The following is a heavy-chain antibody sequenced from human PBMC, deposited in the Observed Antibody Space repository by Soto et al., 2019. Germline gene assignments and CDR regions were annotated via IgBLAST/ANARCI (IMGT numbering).Heavy chain of an antibody. V-gene: IGHV3-33*01. CDR3: ARANTSPFDY. CDR1: GFIFSNYG. J-gene: IGHJ4*02. CDR2: IWYDGSNK. Sequence: QVQLVESGGGVVQPGRSLRLSCGASGFIFSNYGVHWIRQAPGKGLEWVTIIWYDGSNKWYADSVKGRFIISRDDSKNMVYLQMNSLRVDDTAIYYCARANTSPFDYWGRGTLVTVSS.